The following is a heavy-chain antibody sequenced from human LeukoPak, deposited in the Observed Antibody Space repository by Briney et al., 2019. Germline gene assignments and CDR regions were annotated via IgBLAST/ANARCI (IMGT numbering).Heavy chain of an antibody. CDR1: GYTFTGYY. CDR2: INPNSGGT. D-gene: IGHD1-26*01. J-gene: IGHJ4*02. Sequence: GASVKVSCKASGYTFTGYYMHWVRQAPGQGPEWMGWINPNSGGTNYAQKLQGRVTMTRDTSISTAYMELSRLRSDDTAVYYCARDLMGATDMGAPDYWGQGTLVTVSS. CDR3: ARDLMGATDMGAPDY. V-gene: IGHV1-2*02.